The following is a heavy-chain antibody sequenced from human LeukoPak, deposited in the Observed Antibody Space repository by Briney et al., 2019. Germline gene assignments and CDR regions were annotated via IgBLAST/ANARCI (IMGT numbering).Heavy chain of an antibody. Sequence: SETLSLTCTVSGGSISSYYWAWIRQPPGKGLEWIGSLYYSGSTNYNPSLKSRVTISVDTSKNQFSLKLSSVTAADTAVYYCAKDRSDYYYMDVWGKGTTVTVSS. CDR1: GGSISSYY. D-gene: IGHD2/OR15-2a*01. CDR3: AKDRSDYYYMDV. J-gene: IGHJ6*03. V-gene: IGHV4-59*01. CDR2: LYYSGST.